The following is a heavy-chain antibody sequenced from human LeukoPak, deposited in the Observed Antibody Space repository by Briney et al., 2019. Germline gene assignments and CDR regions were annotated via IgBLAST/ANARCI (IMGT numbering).Heavy chain of an antibody. CDR1: GYTFTSYY. D-gene: IGHD5-18*01. CDR3: ARDPRDRTAMALFDY. Sequence: ASVKVSCKASGYTFTSYYMHWVRQAPGQGLEWMGIINPSGGSTSYAQKFQGRVTMTRDTSTSTVYMEPSSLRSEDTAVYYCARDPRDRTAMALFDYWGQGTLVTVSS. J-gene: IGHJ4*02. CDR2: INPSGGST. V-gene: IGHV1-46*01.